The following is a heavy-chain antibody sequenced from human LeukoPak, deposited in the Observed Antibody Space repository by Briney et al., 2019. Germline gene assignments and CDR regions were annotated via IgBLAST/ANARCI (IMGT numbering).Heavy chain of an antibody. D-gene: IGHD2-8*01. CDR1: GGSISSGSYY. V-gene: IGHV4-61*02. J-gene: IGHJ4*02. Sequence: SQTLSLTRTVSGGSISSGSYYWSWIRQPAGKGLEWIGRIYTSGSTNYNPSLKSRVTISVDTSKNQFSLKLSSVTAADTAVYYCARHKYCTNGVCHMGYWGQGTLVTVSS. CDR3: ARHKYCTNGVCHMGY. CDR2: IYTSGST.